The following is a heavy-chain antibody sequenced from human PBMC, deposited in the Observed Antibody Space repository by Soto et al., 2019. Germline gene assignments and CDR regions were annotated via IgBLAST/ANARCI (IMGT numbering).Heavy chain of an antibody. D-gene: IGHD2-15*01. J-gene: IGHJ6*02. Sequence: EVQLLESGGGLVQPGGSLRLSCAASGFTFSSYAMSWVRQAPGKGLEWVSAISGSGGSTYYADSVKGRFTISRDNSKNTLYLEKNRLRAEDTAVYYCAKFRVGYCSGGSCYYYGMDVWGQGTTVTVSS. CDR3: AKFRVGYCSGGSCYYYGMDV. V-gene: IGHV3-23*01. CDR1: GFTFSSYA. CDR2: ISGSGGST.